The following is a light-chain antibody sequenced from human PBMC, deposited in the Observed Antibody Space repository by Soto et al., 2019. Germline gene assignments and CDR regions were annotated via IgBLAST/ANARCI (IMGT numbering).Light chain of an antibody. J-gene: IGKJ2*01. CDR3: QQLNNWPLYT. CDR1: QSVSSN. Sequence: EIVITQSPATLSVSPGERATLSCRASQSVSSNLACYQKKPGQAPRLLMFSASTRATGIPARFSGSGSETDFTLTISSLQSEDFAVYDCQQLNNWPLYTFGQGTKLEIK. CDR2: SAS. V-gene: IGKV3-15*01.